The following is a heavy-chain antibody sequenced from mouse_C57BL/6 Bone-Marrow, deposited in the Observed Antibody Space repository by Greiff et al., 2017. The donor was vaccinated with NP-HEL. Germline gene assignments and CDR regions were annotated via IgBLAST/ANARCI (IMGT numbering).Heavy chain of an antibody. CDR1: GFNIKDDY. CDR3: TTGGSSPYAMDY. Sequence: EVKLMESGAELVRPGASVKLSCTVSGFNIKDDYMHWVKQRPEQGLEWIGWIDPENGDTEYASQFQGKATITADTSSNTAYQQLSSLTSEDTAVYYCTTGGSSPYAMDYWGQGTSVTVSS. CDR2: IDPENGDT. J-gene: IGHJ4*01. V-gene: IGHV14-4*01. D-gene: IGHD1-1*01.